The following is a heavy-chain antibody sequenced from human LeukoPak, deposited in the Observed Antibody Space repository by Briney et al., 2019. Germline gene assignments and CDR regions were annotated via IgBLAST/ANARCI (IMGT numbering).Heavy chain of an antibody. CDR3: ARDATGMGNYFDY. CDR2: LHHSENT. J-gene: IGHJ4*02. D-gene: IGHD3-10*01. CDR1: GYSISNFNY. Sequence: PSETLSLTCSVSGYSISNFNYWGWIRQPPGQGLEWIGSLHHSENTYYNSSLESRVTISLDTSKNQFSLRLTSVTAADTALYYCARDATGMGNYFDYWGQGTLVTVSS. V-gene: IGHV4-38-2*02.